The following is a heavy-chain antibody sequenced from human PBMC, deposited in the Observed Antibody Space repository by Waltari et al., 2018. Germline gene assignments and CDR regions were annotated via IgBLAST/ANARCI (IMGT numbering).Heavy chain of an antibody. CDR1: GFTFTDYW. CDR3: VRDHWGPDY. J-gene: IGHJ4*02. Sequence: EVHLVESGGGLVQPGGSLRLSCAASGFTFTDYWMSWVRQAQGKGPEWVANIHKDGREKNYVDYVKGRFTISRDNAKDSVYLQMNSLRADDTAMYYCVRDHWGPDYWGQGTLVTVSS. CDR2: IHKDGREK. D-gene: IGHD7-27*01. V-gene: IGHV3-7*01.